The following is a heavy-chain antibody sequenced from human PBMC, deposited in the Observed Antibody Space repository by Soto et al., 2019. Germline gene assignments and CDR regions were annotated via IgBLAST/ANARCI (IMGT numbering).Heavy chain of an antibody. Sequence: LRLSCAASGFTFSSYWMHWVRQAPGKGLVWVSRIKGDGSETNYADSVKGRFTISRDNAKNTLYLQLNSLRAEDTSVYYCLRGNSGYGNFDYWGQGTRVTVSS. D-gene: IGHD5-12*01. J-gene: IGHJ4*02. CDR2: IKGDGSET. V-gene: IGHV3-74*01. CDR1: GFTFSSYW. CDR3: LRGNSGYGNFDY.